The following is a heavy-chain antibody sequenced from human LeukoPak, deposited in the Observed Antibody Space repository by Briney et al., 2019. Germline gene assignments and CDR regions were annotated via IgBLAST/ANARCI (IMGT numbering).Heavy chain of an antibody. D-gene: IGHD6-6*01. CDR1: GYTLTELS. Sequence: ASVKVSCKVSGYTLTELSMHWVRQAPGKGLEWMGGFDPEDGETIYAQKFQGRVTMTEDTSTDTAYMELSSLRSEDTAVYYCATPSIAARHDAFDIWGQGTIVTVSS. J-gene: IGHJ3*02. CDR2: FDPEDGET. CDR3: ATPSIAARHDAFDI. V-gene: IGHV1-24*01.